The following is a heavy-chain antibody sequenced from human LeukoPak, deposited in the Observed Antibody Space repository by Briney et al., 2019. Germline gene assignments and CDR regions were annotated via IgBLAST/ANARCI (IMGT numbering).Heavy chain of an antibody. CDR2: IYYSAST. CDR1: GGSISRYY. D-gene: IGHD3-22*01. CDR3: ARGDSSGLAPFDY. V-gene: IGHV4-59*08. J-gene: IGHJ4*02. Sequence: SETLSLTCSVSGGSISRYYWSWIRQPPGKRLEWIGYIYYSASTNYNPSLKSRVTISLDTYKNQYALKLRSVTAADTAVYYCARGDSSGLAPFDYWGQGTLVTVSS.